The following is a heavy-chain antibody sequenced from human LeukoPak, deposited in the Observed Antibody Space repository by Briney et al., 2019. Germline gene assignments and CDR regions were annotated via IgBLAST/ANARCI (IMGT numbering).Heavy chain of an antibody. CDR1: GGSISSYY. V-gene: IGHV4-59*01. CDR2: IYYSGST. J-gene: IGHJ4*02. Sequence: SETLSLTCTVSGGSISSYYWSWIRQPPGKGLEWIGYIYYSGSTNYNPSLKSRVTISVDTSKNQFSLKLSSVTAADTAVYYCARVSTVTTFIFDYWGQGTLVTVSS. CDR3: ARVSTVTTFIFDY. D-gene: IGHD4-17*01.